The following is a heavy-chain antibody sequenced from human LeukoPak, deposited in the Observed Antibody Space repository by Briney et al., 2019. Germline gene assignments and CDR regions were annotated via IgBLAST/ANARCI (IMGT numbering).Heavy chain of an antibody. Sequence: GESLKISCKGSGYSFPTYWIALVRQMPGKGLEWMGIIYPDESNIRYSPSFQGQVTISADKSISTAYLQWSSLKASDTAMYYCARPPSRGYSSSFEYWGQGTLVTVSS. J-gene: IGHJ4*02. CDR2: IYPDESNI. D-gene: IGHD2-2*03. CDR1: GYSFPTYW. V-gene: IGHV5-51*01. CDR3: ARPPSRGYSSSFEY.